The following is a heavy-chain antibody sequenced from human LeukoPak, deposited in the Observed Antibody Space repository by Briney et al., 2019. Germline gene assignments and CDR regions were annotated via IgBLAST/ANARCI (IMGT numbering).Heavy chain of an antibody. CDR1: GGSISIYF. CDR2: IYTSGTT. D-gene: IGHD1-1*01. CDR3: ASLDGTYAFDI. Sequence: SETLSLTCTVSGGSISIYFWNWIRQPAGKGLEWIGRIYTSGTTNYNPSLKSRVTMSVDTSKNQFSLKLSSVTAADTAVYYCASLDGTYAFDIWGQGTMVTVSS. V-gene: IGHV4-4*07. J-gene: IGHJ3*02.